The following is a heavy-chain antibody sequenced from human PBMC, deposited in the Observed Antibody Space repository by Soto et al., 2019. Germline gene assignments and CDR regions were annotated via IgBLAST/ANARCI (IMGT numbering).Heavy chain of an antibody. CDR1: GGSFDTYY. D-gene: IGHD6-19*01. CDR3: ARGGSSDWQVALDM. J-gene: IGHJ3*02. V-gene: IGHV4-34*01. CDR2: SNHRGSN. Sequence: SETLSLTCVVSGGSFDTYYWNWVRQSPGKGLEWIGESNHRGSNNYSPSLKSRVTISLDTSKNQFSLKLTSVTAADTAVYYCARGGSSDWQVALDMWGQGTMVTVSS.